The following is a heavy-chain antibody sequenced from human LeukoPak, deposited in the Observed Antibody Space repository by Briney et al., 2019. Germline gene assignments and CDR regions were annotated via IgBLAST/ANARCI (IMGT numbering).Heavy chain of an antibody. CDR1: GGSISSYY. J-gene: IGHJ4*02. V-gene: IGHV4-59*01. Sequence: PSETLSLTCTVSGGSISSYYWSWIRQPPGKGLEWIGYIYYSGSTNYDPSLKSRVTISVDTSKNQFSLKLSSVTAADTAVYYCARDLGGYRGVYYFDYWGQETLVTVSS. D-gene: IGHD6-25*01. CDR2: IYYSGST. CDR3: ARDLGGYRGVYYFDY.